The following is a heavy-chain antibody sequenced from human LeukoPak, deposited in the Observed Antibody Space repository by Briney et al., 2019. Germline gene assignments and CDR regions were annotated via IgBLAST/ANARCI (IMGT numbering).Heavy chain of an antibody. Sequence: GRSLRLSCAASGFTLDTYTMHWVRQAPGKGLEWVAVISYDGSKKYYADSVKGRFTISTDSSRNTLYLQMNSLRTEDTAVYYCARDWVVRGIFIYYFDYWGQGTLVTVSS. CDR3: ARDWVVRGIFIYYFDY. V-gene: IGHV3-30-3*01. D-gene: IGHD3-10*01. CDR1: GFTLDTYT. CDR2: ISYDGSKK. J-gene: IGHJ4*02.